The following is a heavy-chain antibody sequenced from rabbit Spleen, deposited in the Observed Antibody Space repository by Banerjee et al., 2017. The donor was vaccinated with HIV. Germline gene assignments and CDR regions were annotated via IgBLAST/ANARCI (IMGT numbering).Heavy chain of an antibody. CDR2: IEGGSSAFS. Sequence: QEQLVESGGGLVQPGGSLKLSCTASGFSFSNNHYMCWVRQAPGKGLEWIACIEGGSSAFSYFANWAKGRFTISKTSSTTVTLQMTSLTAADTATYFCARDSGTSFSSYGMDLWGQGTLVTVS. V-gene: IGHV1S45*01. CDR3: ARDSGTSFSSYGMDL. CDR1: GFSFSNNHY. J-gene: IGHJ6*01. D-gene: IGHD8-1*01.